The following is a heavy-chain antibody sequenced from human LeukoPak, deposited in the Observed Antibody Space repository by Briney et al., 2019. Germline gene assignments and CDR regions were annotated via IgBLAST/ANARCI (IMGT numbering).Heavy chain of an antibody. Sequence: GGSLRLSCAASGFTFSSYEMHWVRQAPGKGLESISYISSSGSTICHADSVKGRFTISRDNGKNSLYLQMNSLRAEDTAVYYCARVHYNTAMVDIDYWGQGTLVTVSS. D-gene: IGHD5-18*01. CDR1: GFTFSSYE. CDR3: ARVHYNTAMVDIDY. CDR2: ISSSGSTI. V-gene: IGHV3-48*03. J-gene: IGHJ4*02.